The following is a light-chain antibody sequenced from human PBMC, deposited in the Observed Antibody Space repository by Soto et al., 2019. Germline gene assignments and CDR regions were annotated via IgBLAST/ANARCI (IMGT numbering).Light chain of an antibody. V-gene: IGKV4-1*01. J-gene: IGKJ2*01. CDR1: QSVFYSSNNKNY. CDR2: WAS. Sequence: DIVMTQSPDSLAVSLGERATINCKSSQSVFYSSNNKNYLAWYQQKPGQPPKLLIYWASTRESGVPDRFSGSGSGADFTLTNSSLRAEDVAVYYCQQYYSIPYTFGQGTKLEIK. CDR3: QQYYSIPYT.